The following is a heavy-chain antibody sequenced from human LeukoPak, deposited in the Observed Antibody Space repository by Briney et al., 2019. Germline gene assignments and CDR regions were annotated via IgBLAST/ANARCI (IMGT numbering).Heavy chain of an antibody. Sequence: GASLQISCKGSGYSFTSYWIGWVRQLPGKGLEWMGIIYPGDSDARYSPSFPGQVTISADKSISTAYLQWSSLKASDTATYYCARCLSIRDAFDIWGQGTMVTVSS. J-gene: IGHJ3*02. CDR2: IYPGDSDA. CDR3: ARCLSIRDAFDI. CDR1: GYSFTSYW. D-gene: IGHD2/OR15-2a*01. V-gene: IGHV5-51*01.